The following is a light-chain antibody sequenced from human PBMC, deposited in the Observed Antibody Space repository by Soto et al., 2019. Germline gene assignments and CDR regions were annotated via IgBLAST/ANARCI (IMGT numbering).Light chain of an antibody. Sequence: DIVMTQSPDSLAVSLGERATINCKSSQSVLYSSNNKNYLDWYQQKPGQPPKLLIYWASTRESGVPDRFSGSGSGTDFTLTISNLQAEDVAVYYCQQYYSTPRTFGQGTKLEIK. CDR3: QQYYSTPRT. V-gene: IGKV4-1*01. CDR2: WAS. J-gene: IGKJ2*02. CDR1: QSVLYSSNNKNY.